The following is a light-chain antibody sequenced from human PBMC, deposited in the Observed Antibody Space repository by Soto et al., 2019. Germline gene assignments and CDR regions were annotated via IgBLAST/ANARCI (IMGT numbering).Light chain of an antibody. V-gene: IGKV3-20*01. CDR1: QSVRSNY. J-gene: IGKJ2*01. CDR2: GAS. CDR3: QQYGGSPYT. Sequence: EIVLTQSPGTLSLSPGERATLSCRASQSVRSNYLAWYQRKPGQAPRLLIYGASTRGTGIPDRFSGTGSGTDFTHTISRLEPEDFAIYYCQQYGGSPYTFGQETKLEIK.